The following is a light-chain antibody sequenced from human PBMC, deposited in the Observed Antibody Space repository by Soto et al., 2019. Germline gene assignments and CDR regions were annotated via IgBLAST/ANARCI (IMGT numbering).Light chain of an antibody. J-gene: IGKJ2*01. CDR3: QQRSNWPPYT. CDR1: QSVGSS. Sequence: EIVLTQSPATLSLSPGERATLSCRASQSVGSSLAWYQQKPGRAPRLLIYETSHWATGIPARFTGSGSGTNFTLTISRLEPEDVAVYFCQQRSNWPPYTVGQGTKLEIK. CDR2: ETS. V-gene: IGKV3-11*01.